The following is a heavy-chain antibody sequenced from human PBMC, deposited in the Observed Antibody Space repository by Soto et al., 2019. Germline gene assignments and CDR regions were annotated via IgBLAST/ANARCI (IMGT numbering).Heavy chain of an antibody. CDR3: ATETSGYSYASPHYYYMDV. Sequence: GGSLRLSCAASGFTFSSYAMSWVRQAPGKGLEWVSAISGSGGSTYYADSVKGRFTISRDNSKNTLYLQMNSLRAEDTAVYYCATETSGYSYASPHYYYMDVWGKGTTVTVSS. CDR2: ISGSGGST. D-gene: IGHD5-18*01. V-gene: IGHV3-23*01. CDR1: GFTFSSYA. J-gene: IGHJ6*03.